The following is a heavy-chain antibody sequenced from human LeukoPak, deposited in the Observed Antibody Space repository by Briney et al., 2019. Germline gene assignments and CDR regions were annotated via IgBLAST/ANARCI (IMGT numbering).Heavy chain of an antibody. CDR2: IKQDGSEK. J-gene: IGHJ4*02. CDR3: ARDSHSQQLVTEYFDY. D-gene: IGHD6-13*01. CDR1: GFTFSSYW. Sequence: PGGSLRLSCAASGFTFSSYWMSWVRQAPGKGLEWVANIKQDGSEKYYVDSVKGRFTISRDNAKNSLYLQMNSLRAEDTAVYYCARDSHSQQLVTEYFDYWGQGTLVTVSS. V-gene: IGHV3-7*03.